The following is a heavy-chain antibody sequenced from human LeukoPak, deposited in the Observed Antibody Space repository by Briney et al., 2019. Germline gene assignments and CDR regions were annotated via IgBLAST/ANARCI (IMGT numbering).Heavy chain of an antibody. D-gene: IGHD3-9*01. CDR2: ISSSGSTI. Sequence: GGSLRLSCAASGFTFSSYEMNWVRQAPGKGLEWVSYISSSGSTIYYADSVKGRFTISRDNAKNSLYLQMDSLRAEDTAVYYCARGHDTDDAFDIWGQGTMVTVSS. J-gene: IGHJ3*02. CDR3: ARGHDTDDAFDI. CDR1: GFTFSSYE. V-gene: IGHV3-48*03.